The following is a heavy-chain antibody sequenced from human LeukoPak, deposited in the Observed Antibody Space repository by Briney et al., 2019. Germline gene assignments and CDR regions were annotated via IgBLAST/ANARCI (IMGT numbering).Heavy chain of an antibody. J-gene: IGHJ5*02. CDR2: ISAYNGNT. CDR1: GYTFTSYG. CDR3: ARDVVPYSYGLGWFDP. Sequence: ASVKVSCKASGYTFTSYGISWVRQAPGQGLEWMGLISAYNGNTNYAQKLQGRVTMTTDTSTSTAYMELRSLRSDDTAVYYCARDVVPYSYGLGWFDPWGQGTLVTVSS. V-gene: IGHV1-18*01. D-gene: IGHD5-18*01.